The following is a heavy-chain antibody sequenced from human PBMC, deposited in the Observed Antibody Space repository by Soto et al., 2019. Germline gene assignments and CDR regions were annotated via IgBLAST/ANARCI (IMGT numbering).Heavy chain of an antibody. CDR2: IYNSGST. J-gene: IGHJ6*02. Sequence: ETLSLTCAVYGGSFSGYYWTWIRQPPGTGLEWIGEIYNSGSTNYNPSLKSRVTITVDTSKNQFSLKLSSVTAADTAVYYCARHNGPLYVGYYYDMDVWGQGTTVTVSS. CDR1: GGSFSGYY. V-gene: IGHV4-34*01. CDR3: ARHNGPLYVGYYYDMDV. D-gene: IGHD3-16*01.